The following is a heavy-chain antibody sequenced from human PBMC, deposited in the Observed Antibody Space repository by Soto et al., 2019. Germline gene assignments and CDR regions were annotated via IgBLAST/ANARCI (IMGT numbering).Heavy chain of an antibody. D-gene: IGHD3-10*01. CDR1: GYSFTSYW. CDR3: ASIYYYGSGSYYSVRTPGYYYYGMDV. V-gene: IGHV5-10-1*01. CDR2: IDPSDSYT. Sequence: GESLKISCKGSGYSFTSYWISWVRQMPGNGLEWMGRIDPSDSYTNYSPSFQGHVTISADKSISTAYLQWSSLKASDTAMYYCASIYYYGSGSYYSVRTPGYYYYGMDVWGQGTTVTSP. J-gene: IGHJ6*02.